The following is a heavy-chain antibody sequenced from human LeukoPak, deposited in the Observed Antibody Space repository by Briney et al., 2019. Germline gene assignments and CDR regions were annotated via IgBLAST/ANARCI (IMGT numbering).Heavy chain of an antibody. CDR2: ISGSGGST. CDR3: AKDLWDCSSTSCYYYYYYGMDV. CDR1: GFTFSSYA. Sequence: GSLRFSCAASGFTFSSYAMSWVRQAPGKGLEWVSAISGSGGSTYYADSVKGRFTISRDNSKNTLYLQMNSLRAEDTAVYYCAKDLWDCSSTSCYYYYYYGMDVWGQGTTVTVSS. J-gene: IGHJ6*02. D-gene: IGHD2-2*01. V-gene: IGHV3-23*01.